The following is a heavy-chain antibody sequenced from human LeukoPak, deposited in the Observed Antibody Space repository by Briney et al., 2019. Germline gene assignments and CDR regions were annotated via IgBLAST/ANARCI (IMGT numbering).Heavy chain of an antibody. V-gene: IGHV4-30-2*01. Sequence: ISHSGITSYNPSLKSRVTISVDRSKNQFSLKLSSVTAADTAVYYCARARAVYSSSSPYFDYWGQGTLVTVSS. CDR2: ISHSGIT. J-gene: IGHJ4*02. CDR3: ARARAVYSSSSPYFDY. D-gene: IGHD6-6*01.